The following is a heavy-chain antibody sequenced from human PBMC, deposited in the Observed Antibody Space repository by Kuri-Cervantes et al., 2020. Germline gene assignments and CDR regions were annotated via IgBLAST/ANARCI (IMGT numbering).Heavy chain of an antibody. CDR2: IYXSGST. CDR3: ARIATTGTKAGAIDY. Sequence: SETLSXXXTXSGGPXSSFYWSWIRXPPGKGLEWXGYIYXSGSTNYNPSXKSRXXXSVDTXKXXFSLTXTXLTAXDTAXXXCARIATTGTKAGAIDYWGQGTLVTVSS. V-gene: IGHV4-59*08. CDR1: GGPXSSFY. D-gene: IGHD4-17*01. J-gene: IGHJ4*02.